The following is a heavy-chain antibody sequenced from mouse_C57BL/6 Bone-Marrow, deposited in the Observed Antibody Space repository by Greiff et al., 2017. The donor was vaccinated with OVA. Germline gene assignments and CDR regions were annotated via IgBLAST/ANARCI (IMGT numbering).Heavy chain of an antibody. D-gene: IGHD1-1*01. CDR2: IYPRDGST. CDR1: GYTFTSYD. Sequence: VQLQQSGPELVKPGASVKLSCKASGYTFTSYDINWVKQRPGQGLEWIGWIYPRDGSTKYNEKFKGKATLTVDTSSSTAYMELHSLTSEDSAVYFGAREFITTVVRYFEVWGTGTTVTVSS. J-gene: IGHJ1*03. CDR3: AREFITTVVRYFEV. V-gene: IGHV1-85*01.